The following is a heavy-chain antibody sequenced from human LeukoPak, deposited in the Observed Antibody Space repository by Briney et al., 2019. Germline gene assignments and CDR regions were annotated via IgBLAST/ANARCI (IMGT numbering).Heavy chain of an antibody. CDR1: GFTFSSYD. CDR2: IGTAGDT. D-gene: IGHD6-13*01. CDR3: ARGLSSSWYGRIRYYFDY. V-gene: IGHV3-13*01. J-gene: IGHJ4*02. Sequence: PGGSLRLSCAASGFTFSSYDMHWVRQATGKGLEWVSAIGTAGDTYYPGSVKGRFTISRENAKNSLYLQMNSLRAGDTAVYYCARGLSSSWYGRIRYYFDYWGQGTLVTVSS.